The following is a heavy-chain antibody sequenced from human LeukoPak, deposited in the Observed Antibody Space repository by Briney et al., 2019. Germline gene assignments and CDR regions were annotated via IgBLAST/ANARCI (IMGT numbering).Heavy chain of an antibody. J-gene: IGHJ4*02. CDR2: ISYDGSNK. V-gene: IGHV3-30*18. CDR3: AKDRIVVVPAAIDY. CDR1: GFTFSSYG. Sequence: GGSLRLSCAASGFTFSSYGMHWVRQAPGKGLEWVAVISYDGSNKYYADSVKGRFTISRDNSKNTLYLQMNSLRAEDTAVYYCAKDRIVVVPAAIDYWGQGTLVTVSS. D-gene: IGHD2-2*01.